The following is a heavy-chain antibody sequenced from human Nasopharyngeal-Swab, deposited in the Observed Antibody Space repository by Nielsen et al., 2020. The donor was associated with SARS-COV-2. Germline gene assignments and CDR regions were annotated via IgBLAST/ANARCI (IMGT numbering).Heavy chain of an antibody. V-gene: IGHV1-46*01. J-gene: IGHJ4*02. Sequence: WVRQAPGQGLEWMGIISPTGSVTMYAQNFQGRVTMTRDTSASTVYMELSSLRSEDTAAYYCARKQMWEYYFDYWGQGTLVTVSS. CDR2: ISPTGSVT. D-gene: IGHD1-26*01. CDR3: ARKQMWEYYFDY.